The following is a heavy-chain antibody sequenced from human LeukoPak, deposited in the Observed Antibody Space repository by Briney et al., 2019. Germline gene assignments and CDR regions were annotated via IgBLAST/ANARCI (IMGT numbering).Heavy chain of an antibody. D-gene: IGHD4-17*01. CDR3: ARNAYGAQPPSDV. Sequence: PGGSLRLSCAASGFTVSTYSMHWVRQAPGKGLEWVSSIKKGSTYINYADSVKGRFTISRDDTMNSLYLQMNSLRPEDTAVYYCARNAYGAQPPSDVWGQGNTVTVSS. CDR2: IKKGSTYI. CDR1: GFTVSTYS. V-gene: IGHV3-21*01. J-gene: IGHJ6*02.